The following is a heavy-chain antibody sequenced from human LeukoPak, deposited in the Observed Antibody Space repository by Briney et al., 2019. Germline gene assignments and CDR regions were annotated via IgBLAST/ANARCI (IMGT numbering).Heavy chain of an antibody. CDR1: GFTFSSYA. CDR2: ISYDGSNK. J-gene: IGHJ4*02. Sequence: GGSLRLSCAASGFTFSSYAMHWARQAPGKGLEWVAVISYDGSNKYYADSVKGRFTISRDNSKNTLYLQMNSLRAEDTAVYYCAREVIAASSYHFDYWGQGTLVTVSS. CDR3: AREVIAASSYHFDY. D-gene: IGHD6-25*01. V-gene: IGHV3-30*04.